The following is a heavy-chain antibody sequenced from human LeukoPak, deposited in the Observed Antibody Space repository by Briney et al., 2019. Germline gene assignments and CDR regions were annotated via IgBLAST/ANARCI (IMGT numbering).Heavy chain of an antibody. J-gene: IGHJ3*02. CDR1: GYTLTGYY. CDR2: INPNSGGT. V-gene: IGHV1-2*02. D-gene: IGHD5-24*01. CDR3: AVLHGVRWRRYDAFDI. Sequence: ASVKVSCMASGYTLTGYYMHWVRQAPGQGLEWMGWINPNSGGTNYAQTLQGRVTRTRDTSISTAYMELSRLRSDDTAVYYCAVLHGVRWRRYDAFDIWGRGRMVGVSS.